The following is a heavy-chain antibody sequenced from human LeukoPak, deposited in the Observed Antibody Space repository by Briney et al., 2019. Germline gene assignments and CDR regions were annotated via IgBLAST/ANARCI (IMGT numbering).Heavy chain of an antibody. V-gene: IGHV3-21*01. CDR1: GLTFSSYS. J-gene: IGHJ6*02. CDR2: ISSSSSYI. D-gene: IGHD3-22*01. Sequence: GGSLRLSCTASGLTFSSYSMNWVRQAPGKGLEWVSSISSSSSYIYYADSVKGRFTISRDNAKNSLYLQMNSLRAEDTAVYYCARDIYYDSSGIDYYGMDVWGQGTTVTVSS. CDR3: ARDIYYDSSGIDYYGMDV.